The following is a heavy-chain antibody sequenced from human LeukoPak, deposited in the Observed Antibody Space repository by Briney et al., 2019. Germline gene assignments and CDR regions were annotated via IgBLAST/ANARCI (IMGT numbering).Heavy chain of an antibody. CDR2: TSSGGNT. V-gene: IGHV3-66*01. D-gene: IGHD1-1*01. Sequence: GGSLRLSCAASGFTVSSNYMNWVRQAPGKGLEWVSVTSSGGNTYYADSVQGRFTISRDNSKNTLYLQMNSLRAEDTAVYYCARDPRSGTGIWGQGTLVTVSS. CDR1: GFTVSSNY. J-gene: IGHJ4*02. CDR3: ARDPRSGTGI.